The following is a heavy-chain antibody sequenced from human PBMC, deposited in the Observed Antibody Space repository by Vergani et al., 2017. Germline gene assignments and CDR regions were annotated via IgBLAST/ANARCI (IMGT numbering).Heavy chain of an antibody. J-gene: IGHJ2*01. CDR1: GFTFSSYG. V-gene: IGHV3-33*01. D-gene: IGHD3-16*02. CDR3: ARDFGEVTIGGVIVNWYFDL. Sequence: QVQLVESGGGVVQPGRSLRLSCAASGFTFSSYGMHWVRQAPGKGLEWVAVIWYDGSNKYYADSVKGRFTISRDNSKNTLYLQMNSLRAEDTAVYYCARDFGEVTIGGVIVNWYFDLWGRGTLVTVSS. CDR2: IWYDGSNK.